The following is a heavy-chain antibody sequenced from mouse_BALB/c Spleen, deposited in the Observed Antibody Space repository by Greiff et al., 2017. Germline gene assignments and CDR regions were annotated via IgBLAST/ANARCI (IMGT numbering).Heavy chain of an antibody. Sequence: DVMLVESGGGLVKPGGSLKLSCAASGFTFSSYAMSWVRQTPEKRLEWVASISSGGSTYYPDSVKGRFTISRDNARNILYLQMSSLRSEDTAMYYCARGGYGSLDYWGQGTTLTVSS. V-gene: IGHV5-6-5*01. CDR1: GFTFSSYA. CDR2: ISSGGST. D-gene: IGHD1-1*01. CDR3: ARGGYGSLDY. J-gene: IGHJ2*01.